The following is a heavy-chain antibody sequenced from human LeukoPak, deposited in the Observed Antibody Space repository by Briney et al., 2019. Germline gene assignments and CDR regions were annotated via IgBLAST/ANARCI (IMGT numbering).Heavy chain of an antibody. J-gene: IGHJ4*02. CDR2: IYHSGST. CDR1: GGSISSSNW. CDR3: ATFGMYGDYGGNDY. Sequence: PSETLSLTCAVSGGSISSSNWWSWVRQPPGKGLEWIGEIYHSGSTNYNPSLKSRVTISVDKSKNQFSLKLSSVTAADTAVYYCATFGMYGDYGGNDYWGQGTLVTVSS. D-gene: IGHD4-17*01. V-gene: IGHV4-4*02.